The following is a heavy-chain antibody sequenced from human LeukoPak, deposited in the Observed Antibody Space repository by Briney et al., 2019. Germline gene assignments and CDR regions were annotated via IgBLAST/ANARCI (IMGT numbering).Heavy chain of an antibody. CDR2: ITLRGTNV. CDR3: ASLGIAAAGTIDY. Sequence: PGGSLRLSCTVSGFTFTNFDMNWVRQAPGKGLEWVGYITLRGTNVYYADSVRGRFTISRDNAKNSLYLQMNSLRAEDTAVYYCASLGIAAAGTIDYWGQGTLVTVSS. D-gene: IGHD6-13*01. CDR1: GFTFTNFD. V-gene: IGHV3-48*03. J-gene: IGHJ4*02.